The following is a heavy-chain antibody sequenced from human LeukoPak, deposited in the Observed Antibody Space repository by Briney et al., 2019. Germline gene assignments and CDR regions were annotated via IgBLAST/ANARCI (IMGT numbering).Heavy chain of an antibody. CDR3: VRHPIYCSGGTCFSSNYFDY. D-gene: IGHD2-15*01. V-gene: IGHV5-51*01. Sequence: GESLKISCKGSGYSFTNYWIAWVRQMPGKGVEWMGIIYPDDSDTKYSPSFQGQVTISADKSISTAYLQWNSLEASDTAMYYCVRHPIYCSGGTCFSSNYFDYWGQGTLVTVSS. J-gene: IGHJ4*02. CDR1: GYSFTNYW. CDR2: IYPDDSDT.